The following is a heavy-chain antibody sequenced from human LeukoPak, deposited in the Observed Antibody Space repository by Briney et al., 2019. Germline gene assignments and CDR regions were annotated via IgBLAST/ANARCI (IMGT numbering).Heavy chain of an antibody. CDR1: GFTFNNYV. CDR3: AKDRSIGTYYTFDH. D-gene: IGHD1-26*01. V-gene: IGHV3-23*01. CDR2: ISASAAMT. J-gene: IGHJ4*02. Sequence: GGSLRLSCAASGFTFNNYVMTWVRQAPGKGLEWVSSISASAAMTYYADSVKGRFTVSRDNSNNRLYLQMSGLTAADTAVYYCAKDRSIGTYYTFDHWGQGTLVTVSS.